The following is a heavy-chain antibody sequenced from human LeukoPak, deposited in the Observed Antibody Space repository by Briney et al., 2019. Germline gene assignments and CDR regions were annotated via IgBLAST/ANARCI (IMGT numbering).Heavy chain of an antibody. V-gene: IGHV1-8*01. CDR3: ATLYDDFWRGYYTAIPNHWFDP. D-gene: IGHD3-3*01. Sequence: ASVKVSCKASGYTFTSYDINWVRQATGQGLEWMGWMNPNSGNTGYAQKFQGRVTMTRHTSISTAYMQLSSLRSADPAVYYCATLYDDFWRGYYTAIPNHWFDPWGQGTLVTVSS. CDR1: GYTFTSYD. CDR2: MNPNSGNT. J-gene: IGHJ5*02.